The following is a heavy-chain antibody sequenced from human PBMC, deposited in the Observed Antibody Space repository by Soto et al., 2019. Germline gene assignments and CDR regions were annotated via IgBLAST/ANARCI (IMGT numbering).Heavy chain of an antibody. CDR3: ATLAARLYYFDS. CDR1: GGSFSGSY. V-gene: IGHV4-34*01. D-gene: IGHD6-6*01. CDR2: INHSGRT. Sequence: SETLSLTCAVYGGSFSGSYWSWFCQPPGKGLEWIGEINHSGRTNYNPSLKSRGTISVDTSKNQSSLKLSSVTAADTAVYHCATLAARLYYFDSWGQGPLVTVSP. J-gene: IGHJ4*02.